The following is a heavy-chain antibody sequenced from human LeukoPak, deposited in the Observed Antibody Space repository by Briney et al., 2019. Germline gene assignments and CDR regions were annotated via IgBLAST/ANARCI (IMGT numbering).Heavy chain of an antibody. D-gene: IGHD3-22*01. CDR3: ARHDYYDSSGYYSDY. CDR1: GNNFRKHW. CDR2: IYPGDSDT. V-gene: IGHV5-51*01. J-gene: IGHJ4*02. Sequence: GESLKISCKSSGNNFRKHWIAWVRQMPGKGLELMGYIYPGDSDTRYSPSFQGHVTISADTSISTAYLQWSSVKASDTAMYYCARHDYYDSSGYYSDYWGQGTLVTVSS.